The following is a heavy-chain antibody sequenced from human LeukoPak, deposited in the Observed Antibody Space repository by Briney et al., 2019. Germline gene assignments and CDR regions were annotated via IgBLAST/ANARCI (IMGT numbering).Heavy chain of an antibody. V-gene: IGHV5-10-1*01. CDR1: GYSFTSYW. CDR2: IDPSDSYT. CDR3: ARRRYYGSGSYYHVGSWFDP. J-gene: IGHJ5*02. Sequence: PGESLKISCKGSGYSFTSYWISWVRQMPGKGLEWMGRIDPSDSYTNYSPSFQGHVTISADKSISTAYLQWSSLKASDTAMYYCARRRYYGSGSYYHVGSWFDPWGQGTLVTVSS. D-gene: IGHD3-10*01.